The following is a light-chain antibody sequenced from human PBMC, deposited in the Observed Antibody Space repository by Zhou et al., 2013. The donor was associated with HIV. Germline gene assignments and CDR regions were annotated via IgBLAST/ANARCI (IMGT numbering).Light chain of an antibody. CDR3: QQYGSLPIT. CDR2: VAS. Sequence: EIVLTQSPGTLSLSPGERATLSCRASQSVSSTYLAWYQQKPGQAPRLLINVASSRATGIPDRFSGSGSGTDFTLTINRLEPEDFAVYYCQQYGSLPITFGQGTRLEIK. J-gene: IGKJ5*01. V-gene: IGKV3-20*01. CDR1: QSVSSTY.